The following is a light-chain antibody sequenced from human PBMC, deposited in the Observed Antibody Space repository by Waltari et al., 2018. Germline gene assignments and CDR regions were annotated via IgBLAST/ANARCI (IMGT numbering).Light chain of an antibody. Sequence: EIVLTQSPGTLSLSPGERATLSCWASQSVSKYLAWYQQNPGQAPRLLIYETSIRATGVPDRFSGSGSGTDFSLTISRLEPEDFAVYYCQKYGRLPATFGQGTKVEIK. CDR2: ETS. V-gene: IGKV3-20*01. J-gene: IGKJ1*01. CDR1: QSVSKY. CDR3: QKYGRLPAT.